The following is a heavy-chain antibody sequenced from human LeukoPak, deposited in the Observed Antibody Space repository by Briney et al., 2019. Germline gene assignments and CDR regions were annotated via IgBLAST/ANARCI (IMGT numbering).Heavy chain of an antibody. Sequence: GGSLRLSCAASGFTFSSYSMNWVRQAPRQGLEWVSYISSSSSTIYYADSVKGRFTISRDNAKNSLYLQMHSLRGEDTAVYYCARDAGGCGGDCPSLDYWGQGTMVTVSS. V-gene: IGHV3-48*01. J-gene: IGHJ4*02. CDR2: ISSSSSTI. CDR3: ARDAGGCGGDCPSLDY. CDR1: GFTFSSYS. D-gene: IGHD2-21*01.